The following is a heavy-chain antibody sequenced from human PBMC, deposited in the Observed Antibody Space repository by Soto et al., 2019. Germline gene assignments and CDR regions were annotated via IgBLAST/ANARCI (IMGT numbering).Heavy chain of an antibody. CDR3: ARGRYGDY. Sequence: QVHLVQSGAEVKKPGASVKVSCKASGYTFTSYGITGVRQAPGQGLEWMGWISAHNGNTDYAQKRQGRVIVPRNTSTSTAYMELRSLISDDPAVYYCARGRYGDYWGQGALVTVSS. CDR2: ISAHNGNT. J-gene: IGHJ4*02. D-gene: IGHD1-1*01. V-gene: IGHV1-18*01. CDR1: GYTFTSYG.